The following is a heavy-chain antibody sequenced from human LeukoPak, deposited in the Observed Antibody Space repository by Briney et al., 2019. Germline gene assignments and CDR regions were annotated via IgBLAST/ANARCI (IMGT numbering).Heavy chain of an antibody. CDR2: ISSSSSYI. D-gene: IGHD3-3*01. CDR1: GFTFSNYS. Sequence: GGSLRLSCAASGFTFSNYSMNWVRQAPGKGLEWVSSISSSSSYIYYADSVKGRFTISRDNAKNSLYLQMNSLRAEDTAVYYCARAPTISPLNWFDPWGQGTLVTVSS. J-gene: IGHJ5*02. V-gene: IGHV3-21*01. CDR3: ARAPTISPLNWFDP.